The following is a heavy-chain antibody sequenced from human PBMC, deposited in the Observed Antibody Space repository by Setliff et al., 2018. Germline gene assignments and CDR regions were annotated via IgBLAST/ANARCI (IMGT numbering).Heavy chain of an antibody. CDR1: RGSINSHY. D-gene: IGHD1-1*01. CDR3: ARDRGSNNSPEDFDY. CDR2: IFGSGRT. Sequence: LPETLSLPCTVSRGSINSHYWSWIRQPAGKGLEWIGRIFGSGRTNYNPSLKSRVTMSIDTSKNQFFLKVRSVTAADTAVYYCARDRGSNNSPEDFDYWGLGTLVTVS. V-gene: IGHV4-4*07. J-gene: IGHJ4*02.